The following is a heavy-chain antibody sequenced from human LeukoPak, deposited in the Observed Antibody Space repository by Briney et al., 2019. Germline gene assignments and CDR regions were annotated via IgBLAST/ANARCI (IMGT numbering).Heavy chain of an antibody. CDR3: ARPTSSSGAFDI. Sequence: SETLSLTCTVSGGSISSSSYYWGWIRQPPGKGLEWIGSIYYSGSTYYNPSLKGRVTISVDTSKNQFSLKLSSVTAADTAVYYCARPTSSSGAFDIWGQGTMVTVSS. CDR1: GGSISSSSYY. D-gene: IGHD6-6*01. V-gene: IGHV4-39*01. J-gene: IGHJ3*02. CDR2: IYYSGST.